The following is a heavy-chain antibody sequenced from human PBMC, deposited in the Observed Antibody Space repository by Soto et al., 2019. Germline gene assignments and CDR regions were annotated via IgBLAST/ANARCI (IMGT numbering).Heavy chain of an antibody. CDR1: GYTFTSYG. D-gene: IGHD6-19*01. CDR2: ISAYNGNT. V-gene: IGHV1-18*01. CDR3: ARVRSGQWLVGLDWFDP. Sequence: ASVKVSCKASGYTFTSYGISWVRQAPGQGLEWMGWISAYNGNTNYAQKLQGRVTMTTDTSTSTAYMELRSLRSDDTAVYYCARVRSGQWLVGLDWFDPWGQGTLVTVSS. J-gene: IGHJ5*02.